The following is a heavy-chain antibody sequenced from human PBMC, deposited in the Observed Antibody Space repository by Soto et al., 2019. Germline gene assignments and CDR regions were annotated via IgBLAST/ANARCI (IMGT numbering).Heavy chain of an antibody. CDR3: ARGEQWLPKGGNWFDP. Sequence: SQTLSLTCAISGDSVSSNSAAWNWIRQSPSRGLEWLGRTYYRSKWYNDYAVSVKSRITINPDTSKNQFSLQLNSVTPEGTAVYYCARGEQWLPKGGNWFDPWGQGTLVTVSS. V-gene: IGHV6-1*01. CDR1: GDSVSSNSAA. CDR2: TYYRSKWYN. J-gene: IGHJ5*02. D-gene: IGHD6-19*01.